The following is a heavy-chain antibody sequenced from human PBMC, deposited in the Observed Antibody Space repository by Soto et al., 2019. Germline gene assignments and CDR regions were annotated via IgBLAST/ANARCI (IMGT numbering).Heavy chain of an antibody. J-gene: IGHJ4*02. CDR2: ISYDGSNK. CDR1: GVTFSSYG. V-gene: IGHV3-30*18. Sequence: QVQLVESGGGVVQPGRSLRLSCAASGVTFSSYGMHWVRQAPGKGLEWVAVISYDGSNKYYADSVKGRFTITRDNSKNTLYLQMNSLRAEDTAVYYCAKTLGDYDYWGQGTLVTVSS. CDR3: AKTLGDYDY. D-gene: IGHD4-17*01.